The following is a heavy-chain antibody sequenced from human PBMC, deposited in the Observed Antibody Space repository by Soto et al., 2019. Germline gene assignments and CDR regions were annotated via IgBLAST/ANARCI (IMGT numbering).Heavy chain of an antibody. D-gene: IGHD6-13*01. CDR1: GFTFNNYG. CDR3: ARRQIPPPTRGAANARGGMDV. Sequence: QVQLVESGGGVVQPGRSLRLSCAASGFTFNNYGMHWVRQAPGKGLEWLAVIWNDGSNSSYANSVKGRFTISRENSKNTLHLQMSSLRAEDTAVYYCARRQIPPPTRGAANARGGMDVWGQGTTVTVSS. CDR2: IWNDGSNS. J-gene: IGHJ6*02. V-gene: IGHV3-33*01.